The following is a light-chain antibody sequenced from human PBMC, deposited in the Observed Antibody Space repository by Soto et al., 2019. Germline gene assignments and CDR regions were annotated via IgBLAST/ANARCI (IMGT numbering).Light chain of an antibody. Sequence: DIQMTQSPSSLSASVGDRVTIACQSSQDISNYLNWYQQKPGKAPKLLIYDASNLQSGVPSRFSGSGSGTDFTLTISSLQPGDFATYYCQQSYSTTWTFGQGTKVDI. V-gene: IGKV1-39*01. J-gene: IGKJ1*01. CDR2: DAS. CDR3: QQSYSTTWT. CDR1: QDISNY.